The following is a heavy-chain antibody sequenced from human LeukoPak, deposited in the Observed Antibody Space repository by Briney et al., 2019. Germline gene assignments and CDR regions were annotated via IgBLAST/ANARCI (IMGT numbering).Heavy chain of an antibody. CDR1: GYTFTSYG. Sequence: GASVKVSCKASGYTFTSYGISWVRQAPGQGLEWMGWINAYNGNTNYAQKLQGRVTMTTDTSTSTAYMELRSLRSDDTAVYYCARVIGGVFGLKYYYYYMDVWGKGTTVTVSS. CDR2: INAYNGNT. CDR3: ARVIGGVFGLKYYYYYMDV. D-gene: IGHD2-8*02. J-gene: IGHJ6*03. V-gene: IGHV1-18*01.